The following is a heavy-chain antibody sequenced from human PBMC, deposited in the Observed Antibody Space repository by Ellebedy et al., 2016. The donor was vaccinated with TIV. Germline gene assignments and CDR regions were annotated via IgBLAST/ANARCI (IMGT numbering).Heavy chain of an antibody. Sequence: GGSLRLXCAASGFTFSSYGMHWVRQAPSKGLEWVAVISYDGSNKYYADSVKGRFTISRDNSKNTLYLQMNSLRAEDTAVYYCATSPSVLLWFGGDYWGQGTLVTVSS. V-gene: IGHV3-30*03. CDR1: GFTFSSYG. CDR2: ISYDGSNK. J-gene: IGHJ4*02. CDR3: ATSPSVLLWFGGDY. D-gene: IGHD3-10*01.